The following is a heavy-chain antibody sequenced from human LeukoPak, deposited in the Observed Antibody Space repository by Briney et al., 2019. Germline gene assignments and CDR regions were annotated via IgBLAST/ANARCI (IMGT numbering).Heavy chain of an antibody. D-gene: IGHD4-17*01. Sequence: PSETLSLTCTVSGGSISSYYWNWIRQPAAKGLEWIGRIYTSGSTNYNPSLKSRVSMSVDTSKNQFSLKLSAVTAADTAVYYCAIGTSYGDYSLDYWGQGTLVTVSS. CDR3: AIGTSYGDYSLDY. J-gene: IGHJ4*02. CDR1: GGSISSYY. CDR2: IYTSGST. V-gene: IGHV4-4*07.